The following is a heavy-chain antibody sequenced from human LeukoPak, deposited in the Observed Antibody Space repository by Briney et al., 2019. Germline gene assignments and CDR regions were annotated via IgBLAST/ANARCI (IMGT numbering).Heavy chain of an antibody. V-gene: IGHV3-21*04. Sequence: GGSLRLSCAASGFTFSSYSMNWDRQAPGKGLEWVSSISSSSSYIYYADSVKGRFTISRDNAKNSLYLQMNSLRAEDTAVYYCAKDQLVGATKPPVFDYWGQGTLVTVSS. CDR1: GFTFSSYS. D-gene: IGHD1-26*01. CDR3: AKDQLVGATKPPVFDY. CDR2: ISSSSSYI. J-gene: IGHJ4*02.